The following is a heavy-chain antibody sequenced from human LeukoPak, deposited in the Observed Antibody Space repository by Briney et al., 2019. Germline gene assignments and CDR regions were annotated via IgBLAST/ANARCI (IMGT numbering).Heavy chain of an antibody. CDR2: ISSSSSYI. J-gene: IGHJ4*02. CDR3: ARDRGDGYNSDYFDY. CDR1: GFTFSSYS. D-gene: IGHD5-24*01. V-gene: IGHV3-21*01. Sequence: GGSLRLSCAASGFTFSSYSMNWVRQAPGKGLEWVSSISSSSSYIYYADSVKGRFTISRDNAKNSLYLQMNSLRAEDTAVYYCARDRGDGYNSDYFDYWGQGTLVTVSS.